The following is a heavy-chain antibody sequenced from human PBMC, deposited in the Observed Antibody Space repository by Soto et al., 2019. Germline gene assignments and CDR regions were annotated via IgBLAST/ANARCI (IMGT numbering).Heavy chain of an antibody. D-gene: IGHD3-10*01. CDR2: IYYSGST. J-gene: IGHJ4*02. V-gene: IGHV4-59*01. Sequence: GPGPWVSSETLSLTCTVSGGSISSYYWSWIRQPPGKGLEWIGYIYYSGSTNYNPSLKSRVTISVDTSKNQFSLKLSSVTAADTAVYYCARVQVTMVRGVIINGYFDYWGQGTLVTVSS. CDR3: ARVQVTMVRGVIINGYFDY. CDR1: GGSISSYY.